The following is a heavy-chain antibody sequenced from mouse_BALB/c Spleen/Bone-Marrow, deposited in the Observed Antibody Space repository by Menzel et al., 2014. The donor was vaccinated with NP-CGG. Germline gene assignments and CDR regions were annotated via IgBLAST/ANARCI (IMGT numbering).Heavy chain of an antibody. Sequence: EVQLVESGGGLVKPGGSLKLSCAASGFTFSAYSMSWVRQTPEKRLEWVATISSGGHDTYYPGSVKGRFTISRDNAKNTLYLQMNSLKSVDSAVYYCSKDGGYDYSYYFDYWGQGTTLTVSS. V-gene: IGHV5-6-4*01. D-gene: IGHD2-4*01. CDR3: SKDGGYDYSYYFDY. CDR2: ISSGGHDT. J-gene: IGHJ2*01. CDR1: GFTFSAYS.